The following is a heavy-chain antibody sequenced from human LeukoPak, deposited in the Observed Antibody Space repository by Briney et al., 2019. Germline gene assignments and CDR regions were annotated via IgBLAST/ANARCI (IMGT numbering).Heavy chain of an antibody. CDR3: ARDLRPYYYDSSGYSFDY. CDR1: GYTLTSYY. J-gene: IGHJ4*02. D-gene: IGHD3-22*01. CDR2: INPSGGST. Sequence: ASVTVFCKASGYTLTSYYMHWVRQAPGQGLEWMGIINPSGGSTSNAQKFQGRVTMTRDTSTSTVYMELSSLRSEDTAVYYCARDLRPYYYDSSGYSFDYWGQGTLVTVSS. V-gene: IGHV1-46*01.